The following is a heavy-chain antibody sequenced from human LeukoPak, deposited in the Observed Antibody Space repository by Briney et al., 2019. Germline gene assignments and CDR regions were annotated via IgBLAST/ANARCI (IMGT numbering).Heavy chain of an antibody. CDR3: ARDPRGTTVIFDY. CDR1: GYTFTDYY. V-gene: IGHV1-2*02. J-gene: IGHJ4*02. D-gene: IGHD4-17*01. Sequence: EASVKVSCKASGYTFTDYYMHWVRQAPGQGLEWMGWINPNSGGTNYAQKFQGRVTMTRDTSISTAYMELSRLRSDDTAAYYCARDPRGTTVIFDYWGQGTLVTVSS. CDR2: INPNSGGT.